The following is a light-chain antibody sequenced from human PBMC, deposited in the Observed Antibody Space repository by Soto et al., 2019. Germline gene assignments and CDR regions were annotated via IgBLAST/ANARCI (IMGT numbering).Light chain of an antibody. V-gene: IGLV1-40*01. Sequence: QSVLTQPPSMSGAPGQRVTISCTGSSSNIGAGYDVHWYQQHPGTAPKLLIFDNNNRPSGVPDRFSGSKSDTSASLAITGLQAEDEADYYCQSFDTSLSGFVVFVGGTKLTVL. J-gene: IGLJ2*01. CDR1: SSNIGAGYD. CDR3: QSFDTSLSGFVV. CDR2: DNN.